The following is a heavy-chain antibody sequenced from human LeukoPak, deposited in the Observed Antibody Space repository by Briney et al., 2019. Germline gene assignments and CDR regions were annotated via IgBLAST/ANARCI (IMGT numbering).Heavy chain of an antibody. V-gene: IGHV3-21*01. CDR2: ISSSSSYI. CDR1: GFTFSSYS. D-gene: IGHD3-22*01. CDR3: ARARYYYDRQGFDP. Sequence: GGSLRLSCAASGFTFSSYSMNWVRQAPGKGLEWVSSISSSSSYIYYADSVKGRFTISRDNAKDSLYLQMNSLRAEDTAVYYCARARYYYDRQGFDPWGQGTLVTVSS. J-gene: IGHJ5*02.